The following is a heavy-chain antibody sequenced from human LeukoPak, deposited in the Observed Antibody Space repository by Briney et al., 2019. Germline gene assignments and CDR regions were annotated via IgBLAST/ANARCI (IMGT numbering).Heavy chain of an antibody. CDR3: AKTQSLHYGDWGNAFDI. CDR2: ISSSSSYI. D-gene: IGHD4-17*01. V-gene: IGHV3-21*01. J-gene: IGHJ3*02. Sequence: GGSLRLSCAASGFTFSSYWMSWVRQAPGKGLEWVSSISSSSSYIYYADSVKGRFTISRDNAKNSLYLQMNSLRAEDTAVYYCAKTQSLHYGDWGNAFDIWGQGTMVTVSS. CDR1: GFTFSSYW.